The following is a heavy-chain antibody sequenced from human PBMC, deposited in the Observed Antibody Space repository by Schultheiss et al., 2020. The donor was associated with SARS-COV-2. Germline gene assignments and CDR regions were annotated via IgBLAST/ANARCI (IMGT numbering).Heavy chain of an antibody. Sequence: ESLKISCAASGFTFSNACMSWVRQAPGKGLEWIGYIYYSGSTNYNPSLKSRVTISVDTSKNQFSLKLSSVTAADTAVYYCARDINLYYYYMDVWGKGTTVTVSS. CDR2: IYYSGST. D-gene: IGHD1-14*01. V-gene: IGHV4-59*01. CDR3: ARDINLYYYYMDV. CDR1: GFTFSNAC. J-gene: IGHJ6*03.